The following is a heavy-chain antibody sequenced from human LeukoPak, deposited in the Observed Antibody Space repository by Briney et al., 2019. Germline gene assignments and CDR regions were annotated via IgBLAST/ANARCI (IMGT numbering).Heavy chain of an antibody. Sequence: GGSLRVSCAASGFTVSSNYMSWVRQAPGKGLEWVSVIYSGGSTYYADSVKGRFTISRDNSKNTLYLQMNSLRAEDTAVYYCARGVDEGAFDIWGQGTLVTVSS. J-gene: IGHJ3*02. CDR2: IYSGGST. CDR1: GFTVSSNY. CDR3: ARGVDEGAFDI. V-gene: IGHV3-53*01.